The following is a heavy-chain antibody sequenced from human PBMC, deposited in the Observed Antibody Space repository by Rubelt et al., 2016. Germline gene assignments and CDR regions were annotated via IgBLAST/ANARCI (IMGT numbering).Heavy chain of an antibody. D-gene: IGHD3-10*01. CDR2: YDGSNK. Sequence: YDGSNKYYADSVKGRFTISRDNSKNTLYLQMNSLRAEDTAVYYCAKGGRGVAYYYYGMDVWGQGTTVTVSS. CDR3: AKGGRGVAYYYYGMDV. J-gene: IGHJ6*02. V-gene: IGHV3-30*01.